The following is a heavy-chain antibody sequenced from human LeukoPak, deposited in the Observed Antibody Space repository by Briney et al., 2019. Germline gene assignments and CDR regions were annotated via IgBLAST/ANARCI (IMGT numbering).Heavy chain of an antibody. D-gene: IGHD3-10*01. Sequence: PSQTLSLTCTVSGGSISSGSYYWSWIRQPAGKRLEWIGRIYTSGSTNYNPSLKSRVTISVDTSKNQFSLKLSSVTAADTAVYYCARHMRTMVRGTEAFDIWGQGTMVTVSS. J-gene: IGHJ3*02. V-gene: IGHV4-61*02. CDR1: GGSISSGSYY. CDR3: ARHMRTMVRGTEAFDI. CDR2: IYTSGST.